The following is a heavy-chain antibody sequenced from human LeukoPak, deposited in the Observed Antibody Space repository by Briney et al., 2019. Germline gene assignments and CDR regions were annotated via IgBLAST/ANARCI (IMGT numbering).Heavy chain of an antibody. CDR1: GFTFSTYA. J-gene: IGHJ4*02. CDR2: ISGDNPGT. CDR3: AKAPVGHCSGAFCYHFDS. V-gene: IGHV3-23*01. D-gene: IGHD2-15*01. Sequence: GGTLRLSCAASGFTFSTYAMSWVRQTPGKGLEWVAAISGDNPGTYHANSVKGRFTISRDNSKNTLHLQMSGLRAEDTARYYCAKAPVGHCSGAFCYHFDSWGQGTLVTVSS.